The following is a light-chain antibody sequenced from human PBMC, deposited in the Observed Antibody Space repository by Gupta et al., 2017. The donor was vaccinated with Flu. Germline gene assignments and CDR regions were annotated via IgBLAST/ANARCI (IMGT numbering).Light chain of an antibody. CDR2: EVS. Sequence: QSALTQPASVSGSPGPSITISCTGSSSDVGAHDYVSWYQQHPGKAPKVIIYEVSNRPSGVSNRFSATKSDNTASLTIAGRQAEDEADYYCNAYTNTAIRVFGGGTKLTVL. CDR1: SSDVGAHDY. J-gene: IGLJ3*02. V-gene: IGLV2-14*01. CDR3: NAYTNTAIRV.